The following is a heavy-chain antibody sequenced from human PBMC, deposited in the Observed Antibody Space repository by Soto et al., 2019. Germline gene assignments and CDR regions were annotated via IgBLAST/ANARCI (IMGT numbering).Heavy chain of an antibody. CDR3: ARDLVRGVTHYGMDV. Sequence: QVQLVESGGGVVQPGRSLRLSCAASGFTFSSYGMHWVRQAPGKGLEWVAVIWYDGSNKYYADSVKGRFTISRDNSKNTLYLQMNSLRAEDTAVYYCARDLVRGVTHYGMDVWGQGTTVTVSS. V-gene: IGHV3-33*01. D-gene: IGHD3-10*02. CDR2: IWYDGSNK. CDR1: GFTFSSYG. J-gene: IGHJ6*02.